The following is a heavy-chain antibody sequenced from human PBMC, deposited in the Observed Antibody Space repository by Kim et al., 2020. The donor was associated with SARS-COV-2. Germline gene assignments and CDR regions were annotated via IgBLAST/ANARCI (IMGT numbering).Heavy chain of an antibody. J-gene: IGHJ4*02. Sequence: VKGRFTISRKNAKNSLYLQMNSRRAEDTAVYYCARARGYSGYELIDYWGQGTLVTVSS. V-gene: IGHV3-11*01. D-gene: IGHD5-12*01. CDR3: ARARGYSGYELIDY.